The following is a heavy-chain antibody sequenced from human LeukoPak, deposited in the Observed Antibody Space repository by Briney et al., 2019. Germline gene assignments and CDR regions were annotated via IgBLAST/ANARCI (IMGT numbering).Heavy chain of an antibody. CDR1: GGSISSGDYY. CDR3: ARASSGTLHLGPYYFDY. V-gene: IGHV4-30-4*08. D-gene: IGHD1-7*01. Sequence: SKTLSLTCTVSGGSISSGDYYWSWIRQPPGKGLEWIGYIYYSGSTYYNPSLKSRVTISVDTSKNQFSLKLSSVTAADTAVYYCARASSGTLHLGPYYFDYWGQGTLVTVSS. J-gene: IGHJ4*02. CDR2: IYYSGST.